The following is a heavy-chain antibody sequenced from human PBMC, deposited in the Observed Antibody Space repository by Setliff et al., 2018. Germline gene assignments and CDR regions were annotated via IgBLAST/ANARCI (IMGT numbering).Heavy chain of an antibody. J-gene: IGHJ4*02. Sequence: LRLSCTASGLSYINDWVSWVRQAPGKGLEWVSTIYSGDRNTFYTDSVKGRFTIFRDGSKNTLFLHMTSLRAEDTAVYYRAKPQVELRWGFESWGQGTPVTVSS. CDR3: AKPQVELRWGFES. CDR1: GLSYINDW. D-gene: IGHD1-7*01. V-gene: IGHV3-23*03. CDR2: IYSGDRNT.